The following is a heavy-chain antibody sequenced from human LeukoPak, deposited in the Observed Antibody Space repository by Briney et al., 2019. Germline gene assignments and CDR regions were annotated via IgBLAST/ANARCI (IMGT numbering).Heavy chain of an antibody. Sequence: SETLSLTCTVSGGSISSYYWSWIRQPPGKGLEWVGYIYYSGSTNYNPSLKSRVTISVDTSKNQFSLKLSSVTAADTAVYYCARLTNWFDPWGQGTLVTVSS. V-gene: IGHV4-59*08. J-gene: IGHJ5*02. CDR1: GGSISSYY. CDR2: IYYSGST. CDR3: ARLTNWFDP.